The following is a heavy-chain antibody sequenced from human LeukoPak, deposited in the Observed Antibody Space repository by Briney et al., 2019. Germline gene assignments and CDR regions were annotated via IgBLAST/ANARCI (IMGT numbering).Heavy chain of an antibody. Sequence: GGSLRLSCAASGFTFSSYEMNWVRQAPGKGLEWLSYISTSGGTIYYADSVKGRFTISRDNAKNSLYLQMNSLRAEDTAVYYCARGNSSVDLEYWGQGTLVTVSS. V-gene: IGHV3-48*03. J-gene: IGHJ4*02. CDR3: ARGNSSVDLEY. CDR1: GFTFSSYE. CDR2: ISTSGGTI. D-gene: IGHD3-22*01.